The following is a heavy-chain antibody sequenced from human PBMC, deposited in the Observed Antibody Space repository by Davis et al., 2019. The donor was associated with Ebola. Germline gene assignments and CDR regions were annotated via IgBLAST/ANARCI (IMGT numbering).Heavy chain of an antibody. Sequence: GGSLRLSCAASGFTFDDYAMHWVRQAPGKGLEWVSLISGDGGSTYYADSVKGRFTISRDNSKNSLYLQMNSLRTEDTALYYCAKDLWIQLWSYGMDVWGQGTTVTVSS. CDR1: GFTFDDYA. J-gene: IGHJ6*02. CDR3: AKDLWIQLWSYGMDV. D-gene: IGHD5-18*01. CDR2: ISGDGGST. V-gene: IGHV3-43*02.